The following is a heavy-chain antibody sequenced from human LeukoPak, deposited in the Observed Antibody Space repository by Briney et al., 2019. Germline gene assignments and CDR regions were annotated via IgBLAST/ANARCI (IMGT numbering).Heavy chain of an antibody. V-gene: IGHV3-30*18. Sequence: GGSLRLSCAASGFTFSSYGMHWVRQAPGKGLEWVAVISYDGSNKYYADSVKGRFTISRDNSKNTLYLQMNSLRAEDTAVYYCAKELAYCGGDCYSGSSFYYYYGMDVWGQGTTVTVSS. D-gene: IGHD2-21*02. CDR3: AKELAYCGGDCYSGSSFYYYYGMDV. CDR2: ISYDGSNK. J-gene: IGHJ6*02. CDR1: GFTFSSYG.